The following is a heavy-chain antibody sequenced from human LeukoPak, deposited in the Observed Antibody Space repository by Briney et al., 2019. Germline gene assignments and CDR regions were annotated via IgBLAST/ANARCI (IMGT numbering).Heavy chain of an antibody. CDR3: ARGVYGDYGPFDY. Sequence: GASVKVSCKASGYTFTSYYMHWVRQAPGQGLEWMGIINPSGGSTSYAQKFQGRVTITTDESTSTAYMELSSLRSEDTAVYYCARGVYGDYGPFDYWGQGTLVTVSS. CDR1: GYTFTSYY. CDR2: INPSGGST. V-gene: IGHV1-46*01. J-gene: IGHJ4*02. D-gene: IGHD4-17*01.